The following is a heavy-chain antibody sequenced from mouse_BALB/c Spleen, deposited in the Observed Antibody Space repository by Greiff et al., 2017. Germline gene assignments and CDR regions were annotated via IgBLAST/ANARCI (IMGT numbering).Heavy chain of an antibody. Sequence: VQLQQSGPELVKPGASVKMSCKASGYTFTSYVMHWVKQKPGQGLEWIGYINPYNDGTKYNEKFKGKATLTSDKSSSTAYMELSSLTSEDSAVYYCARSSNYDKYYFDYWGQGTTLTVSS. CDR3: ARSSNYDKYYFDY. V-gene: IGHV1-14*01. CDR1: GYTFTSYV. D-gene: IGHD2-4*01. J-gene: IGHJ2*01. CDR2: INPYNDGT.